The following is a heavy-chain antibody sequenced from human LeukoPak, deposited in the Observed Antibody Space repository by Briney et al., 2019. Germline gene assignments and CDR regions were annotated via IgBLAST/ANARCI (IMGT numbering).Heavy chain of an antibody. CDR2: ISSSSSYT. V-gene: IGHV3-11*06. D-gene: IGHD2-2*01. Sequence: GGSLRLSCAASGFTFSDYYMSCIRQAPGKGLEWVSYISSSSSYTNYADSVKGRFTISRDNAKNSLYLQMNSLRAEDTAVYYCARAVVPAATFDYWGQGTLVTVSS. CDR1: GFTFSDYY. J-gene: IGHJ4*02. CDR3: ARAVVPAATFDY.